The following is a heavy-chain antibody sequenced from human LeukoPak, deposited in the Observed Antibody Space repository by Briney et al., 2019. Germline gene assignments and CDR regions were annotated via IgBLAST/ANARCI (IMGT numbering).Heavy chain of an antibody. Sequence: GGSLRLSCAVSGFTVSGNYMSWIRQAPGKGLEWVSIIYSGGETHHIDSVKGRFTISRDSSKNTLYLQMNSLRTDDTAVYYCARGWGASSGHMNYWGQGTLVTVSS. V-gene: IGHV3-53*05. D-gene: IGHD6-19*01. CDR1: GFTVSGNY. CDR2: IYSGGET. J-gene: IGHJ4*02. CDR3: ARGWGASSGHMNY.